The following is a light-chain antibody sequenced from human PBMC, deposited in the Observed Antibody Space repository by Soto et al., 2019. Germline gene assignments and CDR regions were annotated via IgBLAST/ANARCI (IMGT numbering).Light chain of an antibody. CDR1: SGSIASNY. V-gene: IGLV6-57*04. CDR2: EDN. Sequence: NFMLTQPHSVSESPGKTVTISCTRSSGSIASNYVQWYQQRPGSAPTTVIFEDNERPSGVPDRFSGSVDSFSNSASLTISGLKTEDEADYFCQSYDSSSWVFGGGTKVTVL. CDR3: QSYDSSSWV. J-gene: IGLJ3*02.